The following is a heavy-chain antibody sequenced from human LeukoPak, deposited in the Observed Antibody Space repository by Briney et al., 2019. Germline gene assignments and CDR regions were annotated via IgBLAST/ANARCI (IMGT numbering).Heavy chain of an antibody. J-gene: IGHJ6*02. CDR2: IYYSGST. CDR3: ARDVRGYSYGIGYGMDV. Sequence: PSETLSLTCTVSGGSISSSSYYWGWIRQPPGKGLEWIGSIYYSGSTYYNPSLKSRVTISVDTSKNQFSLKLSSVTAADTAVYYCARDVRGYSYGIGYGMDVWGQGTTVTVSS. V-gene: IGHV4-39*07. CDR1: GGSISSSSYY. D-gene: IGHD5-18*01.